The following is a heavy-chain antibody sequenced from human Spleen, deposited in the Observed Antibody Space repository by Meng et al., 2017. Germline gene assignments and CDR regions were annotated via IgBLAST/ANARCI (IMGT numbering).Heavy chain of an antibody. CDR3: ARGGFTFHI. CDR2: IKEDGSEK. V-gene: IGHV3-7*04. CDR1: GFIFSNYW. J-gene: IGHJ3*02. D-gene: IGHD3-16*01. Sequence: GESLKISCAASGFIFSNYWMSWVRQAPGKGLEWVANIKEDGSEKYYVDSLKGRFTISRDNAKNSLFLQLNSLRAEDTAVYYCARGGFTFHIWGQGTMVTVSS.